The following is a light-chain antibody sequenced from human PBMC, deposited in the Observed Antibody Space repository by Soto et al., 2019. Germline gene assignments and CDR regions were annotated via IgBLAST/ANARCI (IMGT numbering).Light chain of an antibody. J-gene: IGLJ2*01. Sequence: QSVLTQPPSVSAAPGQKVTISCSGSSSNIGSNSVSWYQQLPGTAPKLLIYDTNKRPSGIPDRFSGSKSGTSATLGITGLQTGDEAVYYCGTWDSSLTAEFGGGTKLPVL. CDR3: GTWDSSLTAE. CDR2: DTN. CDR1: SSNIGSNS. V-gene: IGLV1-51*01.